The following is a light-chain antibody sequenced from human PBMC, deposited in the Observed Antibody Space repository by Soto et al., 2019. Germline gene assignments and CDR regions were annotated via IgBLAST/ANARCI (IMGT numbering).Light chain of an antibody. CDR2: GAS. CDR3: QQYGSSPLGT. Sequence: EIVLTQSPGTLSLSPGERATLSCRASQRVSSSYLAWYQQKPGQAPRLLIYGASSRATGIPDRFSGSGSGTDFTITISRLEPADFAVYYCQQYGSSPLGTFGQGTKLEIK. V-gene: IGKV3-20*01. CDR1: QRVSSSY. J-gene: IGKJ2*02.